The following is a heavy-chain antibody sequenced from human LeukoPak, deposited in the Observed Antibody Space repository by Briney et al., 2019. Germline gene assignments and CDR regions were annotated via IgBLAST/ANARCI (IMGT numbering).Heavy chain of an antibody. J-gene: IGHJ4*02. Sequence: RTGGSLRLSCAASGFTVRSDYMSWVRQAPGKGLEWVAVISYDGSNKDYADSVKGRFTISRDNSKNTLYLQMNSLRAEGTAVYYCAKGSSFWIFDYWGQGTLVTVSS. V-gene: IGHV3-30*05. CDR2: ISYDGSNK. D-gene: IGHD3-3*01. CDR3: AKGSSFWIFDY. CDR1: GFTVRSDY.